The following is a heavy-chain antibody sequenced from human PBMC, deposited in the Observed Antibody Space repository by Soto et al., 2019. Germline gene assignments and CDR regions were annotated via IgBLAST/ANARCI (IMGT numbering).Heavy chain of an antibody. J-gene: IGHJ6*02. D-gene: IGHD6-13*01. CDR2: ISAYNGNT. CDR3: ARSRAAAAPYGMDV. V-gene: IGHV1-18*04. Sequence: ASVKVSCKASGYTFTSYGISWVRQAPGQGLEWMGWISAYNGNTNYAQKLQGRVTMTTDTSTSTAYMELRSLRSDDTAVYYCARSRAAAAPYGMDVWGQGTTVTVSS. CDR1: GYTFTSYG.